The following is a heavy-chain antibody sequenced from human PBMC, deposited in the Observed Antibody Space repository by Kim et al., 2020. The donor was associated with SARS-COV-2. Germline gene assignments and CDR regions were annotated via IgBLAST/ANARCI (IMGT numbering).Heavy chain of an antibody. CDR2: IKNDGSEK. CDR3: VRGTTTDV. J-gene: IGHJ6*02. V-gene: IGHV3-7*01. D-gene: IGHD4-17*01. Sequence: GGSLRLSCEASGFSFGSYWMTWVRQAPGKGLEWVANIKNDGSEKNYVDSVRGRFTISRDNAKNSLFLQMNSLRAEDTAAYRCVRGTTTDVWGQGTTVTVPS. CDR1: GFSFGSYW.